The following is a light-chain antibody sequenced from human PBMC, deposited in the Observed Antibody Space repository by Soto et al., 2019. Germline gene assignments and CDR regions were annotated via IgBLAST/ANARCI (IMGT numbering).Light chain of an antibody. J-gene: IGKJ4*01. Sequence: DIQMTQSPSTLSGSVGDRVTITCRASQTISSWLAWYQQKPGKAPKLLIYKASTLKSGVPSRFSGSGSGTEFTLTINSLQAEDVAVYYCQQCYSSPLTFGGGTKVDIK. CDR3: QQCYSSPLT. CDR1: QTISSW. V-gene: IGKV1-5*03. CDR2: KAS.